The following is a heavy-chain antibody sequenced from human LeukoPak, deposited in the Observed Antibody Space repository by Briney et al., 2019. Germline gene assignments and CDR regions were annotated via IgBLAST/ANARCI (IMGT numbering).Heavy chain of an antibody. D-gene: IGHD4-4*01. J-gene: IGHJ4*02. CDR2: ISSSSSYI. CDR1: GFTVSSNY. V-gene: IGHV3-21*01. Sequence: GGSLRLSCAASGFTVSSNYMSWVRQAPGKGLEWVSSISSSSSYIYYADSVKGRFTISRDNAKNSLYLQMNSLRAEDTAVYYCAQGDDYSNLYFDYWGQGTLVTVSS. CDR3: AQGDDYSNLYFDY.